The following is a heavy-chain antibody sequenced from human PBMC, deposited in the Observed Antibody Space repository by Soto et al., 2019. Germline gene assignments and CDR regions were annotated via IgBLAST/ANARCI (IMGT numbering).Heavy chain of an antibody. V-gene: IGHV4-30-2*01. CDR3: ARVPDR. CDR2: ICHSGST. Sequence: PSETLSLTCAVSGGSISSGGYSWSWIRQLSGKGLDWIGYICHSGSTYYNPSLKSRVTISVDRSKNQCSLKLSSVTAADTAVYYCARVPDRWGQGTLVTVS. J-gene: IGHJ5*02. D-gene: IGHD2-2*01. CDR1: GGSISSGGYS.